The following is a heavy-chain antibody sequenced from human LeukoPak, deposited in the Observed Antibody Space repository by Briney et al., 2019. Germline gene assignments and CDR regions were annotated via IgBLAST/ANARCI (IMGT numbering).Heavy chain of an antibody. Sequence: PSGTLSLTCTVSGGSISSSSYYWGWIRQPTGKGLEWIGSISHSGSTYYNPSLKSRVTISVDTSKKQFSLKLSSVTAADTAVYYCARSAYTYRGVTYSGLDVWGQGTTVTVSS. D-gene: IGHD3-10*01. CDR3: ARSAYTYRGVTYSGLDV. V-gene: IGHV4-39*01. J-gene: IGHJ6*02. CDR2: ISHSGST. CDR1: GGSISSSSYY.